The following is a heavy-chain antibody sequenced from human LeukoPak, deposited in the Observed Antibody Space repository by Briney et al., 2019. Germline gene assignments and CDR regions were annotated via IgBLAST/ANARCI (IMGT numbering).Heavy chain of an antibody. Sequence: GGSLRLSCAASGFTFSSYWMHWVRHAPGKGLVWVSRINSDGSSTSYADSVKGQFTISRDNAKNTLYLQMNSLRAEDTALYYCAKDTQVRYSYGPRRGFDAFDIWGQGTMVTVSS. CDR1: GFTFSSYW. D-gene: IGHD5-18*01. J-gene: IGHJ3*02. V-gene: IGHV3-74*01. CDR3: AKDTQVRYSYGPRRGFDAFDI. CDR2: INSDGSST.